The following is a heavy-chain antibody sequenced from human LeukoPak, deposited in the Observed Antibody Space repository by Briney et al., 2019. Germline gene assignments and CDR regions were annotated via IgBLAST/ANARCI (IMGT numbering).Heavy chain of an antibody. CDR1: GFTVSSIH. Sequence: GGSLRLSCAASGFTVSSIHMVWVRQAPGKGLEWASVTYTGGNSYYADSVKGRFIISRDISKNTLYLQMNSLRAEDSALYYCARGGRGSAAVVAPRSFDIWGQGTMVTVSS. D-gene: IGHD2-15*01. CDR2: TYTGGNS. J-gene: IGHJ3*02. V-gene: IGHV3-53*01. CDR3: ARGGRGSAAVVAPRSFDI.